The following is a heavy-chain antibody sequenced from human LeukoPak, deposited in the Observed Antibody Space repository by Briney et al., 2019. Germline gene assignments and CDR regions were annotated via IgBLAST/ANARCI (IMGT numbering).Heavy chain of an antibody. CDR1: GYTFTSYG. V-gene: IGHV1-18*01. D-gene: IGHD3-16*02. J-gene: IGHJ4*02. Sequence: ASVKVSCKASGYTFTSYGISWVRQAPGQGLEWMGWISAYNGNTNYAQKLQGRVTMTTDTSTSTAYMELRSLRSDDTAVYYCARDYGGNDYVWGSYRRDYWGQGTLVTVSS. CDR3: ARDYGGNDYVWGSYRRDY. CDR2: ISAYNGNT.